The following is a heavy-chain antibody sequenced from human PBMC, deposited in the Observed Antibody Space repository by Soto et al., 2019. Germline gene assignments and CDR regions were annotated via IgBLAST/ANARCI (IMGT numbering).Heavy chain of an antibody. CDR1: GFIFSNNG. Sequence: XESLILSCVGSGFIFSNNGMHWVRQTPGKGLEWVAFMSYDGSDTFYADSVKGRFTISRDNSKNTLFLHMSNLRAEDTAMYYCTIVRVADSALDHWGQGTLVTVSS. D-gene: IGHD3-10*02. CDR2: MSYDGSDT. J-gene: IGHJ4*02. V-gene: IGHV3-30*02. CDR3: TIVRVADSALDH.